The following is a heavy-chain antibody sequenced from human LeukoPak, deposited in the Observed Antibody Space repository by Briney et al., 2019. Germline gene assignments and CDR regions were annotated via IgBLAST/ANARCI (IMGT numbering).Heavy chain of an antibody. CDR2: ISHSGST. CDR1: GYSISSGYY. CDR3: ARLRRSRLAEFDY. Sequence: SETLSLTCTVSGYSISSGYYWGLIRQPPGKGLKWIGSISHSGSTYYNPSLKSRVTISVDTSKNQFSLKLSPLTAADTAVYYCARLRRSRLAEFDYWGQGTLVTVSS. J-gene: IGHJ4*02. D-gene: IGHD3-3*02. V-gene: IGHV4-38-2*02.